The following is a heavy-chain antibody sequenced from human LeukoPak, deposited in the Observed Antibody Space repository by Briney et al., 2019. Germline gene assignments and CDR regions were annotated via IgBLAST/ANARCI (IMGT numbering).Heavy chain of an antibody. CDR3: AKAPAPAYDSSGYYYSRFDY. CDR2: ISGSGGST. J-gene: IGHJ4*02. CDR1: GFTFSTYA. Sequence: GGSLRLSCAASGFTFSTYAMSWVRQAPGKGLEWVSAISGSGGSTYYADSVKGRFTISRDNSKNTLYLQMNSLRAEDTAVYYCAKAPAPAYDSSGYYYSRFDYWGQGTLVTVSS. D-gene: IGHD3-22*01. V-gene: IGHV3-23*01.